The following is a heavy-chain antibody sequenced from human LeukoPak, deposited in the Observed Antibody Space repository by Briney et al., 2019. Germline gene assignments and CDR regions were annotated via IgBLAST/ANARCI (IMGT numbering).Heavy chain of an antibody. CDR2: IIPIFGTA. D-gene: IGHD3-22*01. CDR3: ARDLGRDSSGYVLDY. Sequence: SVKVSCKASGGTFSSYAISWVRQAPGQGLEWMGGIIPIFGTANYAQKFQGRVTMTTDTSTSTAYMELRSLRSDDTAVYYCARDLGRDSSGYVLDYWGQGTLVTVSS. CDR1: GGTFSSYA. V-gene: IGHV1-69*05. J-gene: IGHJ4*02.